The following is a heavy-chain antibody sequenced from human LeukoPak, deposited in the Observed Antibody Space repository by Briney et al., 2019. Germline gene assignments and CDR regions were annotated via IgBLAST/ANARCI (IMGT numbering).Heavy chain of an antibody. D-gene: IGHD3-10*01. J-gene: IGHJ6*03. CDR3: ARDGMVRGVFPMAGYMDV. CDR2: IYTSGST. CDR1: GGSISSYY. Sequence: SETLSLTCTVSGGSISSYYWSWIRQPAGKGLEWIGRIYTSGSTNYNPSLKSRVTMSVDTSKNQFSLKLSSVTAADAAVYYCARDGMVRGVFPMAGYMDVWGKGTTVTVSS. V-gene: IGHV4-4*07.